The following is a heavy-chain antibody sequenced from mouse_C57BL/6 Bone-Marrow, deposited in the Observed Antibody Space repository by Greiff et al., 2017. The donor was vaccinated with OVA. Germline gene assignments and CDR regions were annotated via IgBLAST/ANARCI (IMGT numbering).Heavy chain of an antibody. J-gene: IGHJ2*01. D-gene: IGHD1-1*01. CDR3: ARIPYYYGSSYFDY. CDR2: INPNNGGT. V-gene: IGHV1-26*01. CDR1: GYTFTDYY. Sequence: EVQLQQSGPELVKPGASVKLSCKASGYTFTDYYMNWVKQSHGQSLEWIGDINPNNGGTSYNQKFKGKATLTVDKSSSTAYMELRSLTSENSAVYYGARIPYYYGSSYFDYGGQGTTLTVSS.